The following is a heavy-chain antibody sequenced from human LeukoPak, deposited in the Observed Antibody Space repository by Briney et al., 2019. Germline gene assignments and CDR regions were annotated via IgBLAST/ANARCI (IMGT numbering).Heavy chain of an antibody. D-gene: IGHD3-10*01. V-gene: IGHV4-39*01. Sequence: SETLSLTCTVSGGSMSSSSYYWGWIRQPPGKGLEWIGSIYSSGSTYYNPSLKSRVTISVDTSKNQFSLKLNSVTAADAAVYYCARHEGKGSGSYYSNFDYWGQGTLVTVSS. CDR2: IYSSGST. J-gene: IGHJ4*02. CDR3: ARHEGKGSGSYYSNFDY. CDR1: GGSMSSSSYY.